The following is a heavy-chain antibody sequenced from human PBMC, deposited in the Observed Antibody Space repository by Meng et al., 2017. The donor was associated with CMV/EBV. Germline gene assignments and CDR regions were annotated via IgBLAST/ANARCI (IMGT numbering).Heavy chain of an antibody. V-gene: IGHV4-39*07. Sequence: QLQLQESGPGLVKPSATLSLTCTVSGGSISSSSYDWGWIRQPPGKGLEWIGSIYYSGSTYYNPSLKSRVTISVDTSKNQFSLKLSSVTAADTAVYYCASIVGAQDYWGQGTLVTVSS. CDR2: IYYSGST. J-gene: IGHJ4*02. CDR1: GGSISSSSYD. D-gene: IGHD1-26*01. CDR3: ASIVGAQDY.